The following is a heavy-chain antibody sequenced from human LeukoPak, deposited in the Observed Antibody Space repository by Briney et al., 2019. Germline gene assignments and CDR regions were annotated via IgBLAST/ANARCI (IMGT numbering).Heavy chain of an antibody. Sequence: GGSLRLSCAASGFTFSIYAMHWVRQAPGKGLEWVAVISYDGSNKYYADSVKGRFTISRDNSKNTLYLQMNSLRAEDTAVYYCARVRSSGWYWDYFDYWGQGTLVTVSS. D-gene: IGHD6-19*01. V-gene: IGHV3-30-3*01. CDR3: ARVRSSGWYWDYFDY. CDR2: ISYDGSNK. CDR1: GFTFSIYA. J-gene: IGHJ4*02.